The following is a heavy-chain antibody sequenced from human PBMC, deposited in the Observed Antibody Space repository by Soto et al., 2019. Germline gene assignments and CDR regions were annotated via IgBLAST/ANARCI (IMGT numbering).Heavy chain of an antibody. J-gene: IGHJ4*02. Sequence: ASVKVSCKTSGYSFTKYGLHWVRQAPGQGLEWMGWISAYNGNTNYAQKLQGRVTMTTDTSTSTAYMELRSLRSDDTAVYYCARARRRELRAFDYWGQGTLVTVSS. CDR2: ISAYNGNT. D-gene: IGHD6-25*01. CDR1: GYSFTKYG. V-gene: IGHV1-18*01. CDR3: ARARRRELRAFDY.